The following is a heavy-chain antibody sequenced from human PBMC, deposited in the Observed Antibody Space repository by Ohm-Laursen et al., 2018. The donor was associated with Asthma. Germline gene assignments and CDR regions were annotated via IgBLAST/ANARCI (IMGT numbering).Heavy chain of an antibody. CDR2: IKQDASEK. CDR1: GFTFSTYS. CDR3: VRDTRFAFHF. J-gene: IGHJ3*01. V-gene: IGHV3-7*01. Sequence: SQRLSCAASGFTFSTYSMHWVRQAPGKGLEWVANIKQDASEKYYLDSVRGRFTTSRDNAENSVFLQMNSLRAEDTAIYYCVRDTRFAFHFWGQGTMVTVSS.